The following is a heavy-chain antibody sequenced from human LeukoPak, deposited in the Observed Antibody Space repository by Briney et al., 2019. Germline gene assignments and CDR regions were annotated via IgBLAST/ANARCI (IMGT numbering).Heavy chain of an antibody. CDR2: INPSGGST. Sequence: GASVNGSCKASGYTFTSYYMHWVRQAPGQGLEWMGIINPSGGSTSYAQKFHGRVTMTRDTSTSTVYMELSSLRSEDTAVYYCARAYSSGWYGGYFDYWGQGTLVTVSS. CDR1: GYTFTSYY. D-gene: IGHD6-19*01. V-gene: IGHV1-46*01. J-gene: IGHJ4*02. CDR3: ARAYSSGWYGGYFDY.